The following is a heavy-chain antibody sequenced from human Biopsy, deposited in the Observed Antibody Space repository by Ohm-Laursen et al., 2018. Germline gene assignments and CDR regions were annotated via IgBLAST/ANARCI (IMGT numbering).Heavy chain of an antibody. Sequence: SLTLSCTASGFTFSSYAMNWVRQAPGQGLEWVSAITVSAATTYYADSVRGRFTDSRDNSQNTLYLQMNSLRAEGTAIDYCAKGRVGNSGRLDIWGHGTMGTVSS. CDR1: GFTFSSYA. D-gene: IGHD1-1*01. J-gene: IGHJ3*02. CDR2: ITVSAATT. CDR3: AKGRVGNSGRLDI. V-gene: IGHV3-23*01.